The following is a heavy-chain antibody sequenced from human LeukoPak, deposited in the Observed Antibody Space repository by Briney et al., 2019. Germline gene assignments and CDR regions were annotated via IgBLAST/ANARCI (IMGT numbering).Heavy chain of an antibody. CDR1: GGSFSGYY. CDR2: INHSGST. CDR3: ARTYYYYGMDV. J-gene: IGHJ6*02. V-gene: IGHV4-34*01. D-gene: IGHD1-14*01. Sequence: SETLSLTCAVYGGSFSGYYWSWIRQPPGKGLEWIGEINHSGSTNYNPSLKSRVTISVDTSKNQFSLKLSSVTGADTAVYYCARTYYYYGMDVWGQGTTVTVSS.